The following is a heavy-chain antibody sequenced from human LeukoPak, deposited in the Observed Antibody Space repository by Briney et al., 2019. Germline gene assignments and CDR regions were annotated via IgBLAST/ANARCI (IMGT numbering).Heavy chain of an antibody. J-gene: IGHJ6*03. CDR1: GGTFSSYA. CDR3: ARGGSSWYYYYYYMDV. Sequence: SVKVSCKASGGTFSSYAISWVRQAPGQGLEWMGGIIPIFGTANYAQKFQGRVTITTDESTSTAYMELRSLRSEDTAVYYCARGGSSWYYYYYYMDVWGKGTTVTVSS. D-gene: IGHD6-13*01. CDR2: IIPIFGTA. V-gene: IGHV1-69*05.